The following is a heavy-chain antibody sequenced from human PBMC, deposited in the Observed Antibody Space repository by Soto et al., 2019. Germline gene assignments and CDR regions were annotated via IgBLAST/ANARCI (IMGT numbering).Heavy chain of an antibody. J-gene: IGHJ5*02. CDR1: GGSITSGDSY. Sequence: PSETLSLTCTVSGGSITSGDSYWTWLRQPPGKGLELIGYIHYSGNYFYNPSLKSRVTISVDTSKNQFSLNLASVTAADTAVYYCASRPYYDSSGYLGPWGQGTLVTVS. D-gene: IGHD3-22*01. CDR3: ASRPYYDSSGYLGP. V-gene: IGHV4-30-4*01. CDR2: IHYSGNY.